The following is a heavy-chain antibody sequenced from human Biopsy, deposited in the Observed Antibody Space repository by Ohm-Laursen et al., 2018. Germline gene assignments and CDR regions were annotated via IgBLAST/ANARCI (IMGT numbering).Heavy chain of an antibody. J-gene: IGHJ4*02. Sequence: PSETLSLTCPVSGGFISSSSYYWGWIRQPPGKGLEWIGSISYTGSTHDNPSPTSRVTISVDTPKTQFSMKLSSLTAADTALYYCARHGVYGDLRMDYWGQGTLVTVSS. CDR1: GGFISSSSYY. CDR2: ISYTGST. V-gene: IGHV4-39*01. D-gene: IGHD4-17*01. CDR3: ARHGVYGDLRMDY.